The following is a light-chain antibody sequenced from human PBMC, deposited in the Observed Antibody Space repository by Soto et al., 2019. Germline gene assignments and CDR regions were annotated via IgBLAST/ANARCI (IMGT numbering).Light chain of an antibody. V-gene: IGKV3-20*01. J-gene: IGKJ1*01. CDR1: QRVSNSW. CDR2: GAS. Sequence: EIVLTQSPGTLSLSPGERATLSCRASQRVSNSWIAWYQHKPGQAPRLLIYGASSRAAGIPDRFSGGGSGTDFTLTITRLEPEDSAVFYCQKYGSPPWTFGQGTKVDIK. CDR3: QKYGSPPWT.